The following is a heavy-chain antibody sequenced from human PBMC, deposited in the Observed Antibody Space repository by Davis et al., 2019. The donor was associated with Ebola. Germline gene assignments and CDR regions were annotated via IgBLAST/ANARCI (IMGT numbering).Heavy chain of an antibody. V-gene: IGHV1-8*03. CDR3: ARAPDFWSGYYHSDNWFDP. CDR2: MNPNSGNT. Sequence: ASVKVSCKASGYTFTSYGISWVRQATGQGLEWMGWMNPNSGNTGYAQKFQGRVTITRNTSISTAYMELSSLRSEDTAVYYCARAPDFWSGYYHSDNWFDPWGQGTLVTVSS. J-gene: IGHJ5*02. D-gene: IGHD3-3*01. CDR1: GYTFTSYG.